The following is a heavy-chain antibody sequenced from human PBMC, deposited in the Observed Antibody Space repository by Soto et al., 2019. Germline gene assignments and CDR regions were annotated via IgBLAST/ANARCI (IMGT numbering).Heavy chain of an antibody. CDR2: ISSSGSTI. J-gene: IGHJ4*02. Sequence: LTLAFPASGFTISDYYMSWIRQAPGKGLEWVSHISSSGSTIYYADSVKGRFTISRDNAKNSLYMQMNSLRAEDTAVYYCARVGPPSDYWGQGTLVSVSS. V-gene: IGHV3-11*01. CDR1: GFTISDYY. CDR3: ARVGPPSDY.